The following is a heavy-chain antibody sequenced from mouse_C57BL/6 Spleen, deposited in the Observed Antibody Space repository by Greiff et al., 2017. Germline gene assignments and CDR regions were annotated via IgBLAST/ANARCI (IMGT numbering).Heavy chain of an antibody. Sequence: EVKLVESGGGLVKPGGSLKLSCAASGFTFSDYGMHWVRQAPEKGLEWVAYISSGSSTIYYADTVKGRFTISSDNAKNTLFLQMTSLRSEYTAIYYCARSVYYDYDGFDYWGQGTTLTVSS. CDR1: GFTFSDYG. D-gene: IGHD2-4*01. J-gene: IGHJ2*01. CDR3: ARSVYYDYDGFDY. V-gene: IGHV5-17*01. CDR2: ISSGSSTI.